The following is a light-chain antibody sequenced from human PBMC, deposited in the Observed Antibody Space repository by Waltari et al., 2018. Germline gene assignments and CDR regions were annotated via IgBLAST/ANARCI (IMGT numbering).Light chain of an antibody. CDR2: GNS. CDR1: SNNIGRHP. Sequence: QSALTQEASVSGTVGQKVTLSCTGNSNNIGRHPVGWYQQISHGAPKTVMFGNSLPSGIPDRFSGSKSGTTDSLTISGLQPEDEADYYCSTWDYSLSIWVFGGGTKLTVL. V-gene: IGLV1-44*01. CDR3: STWDYSLSIWV. J-gene: IGLJ3*02.